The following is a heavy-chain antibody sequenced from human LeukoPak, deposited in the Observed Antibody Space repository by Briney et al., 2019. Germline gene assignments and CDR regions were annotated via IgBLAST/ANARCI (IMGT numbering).Heavy chain of an antibody. CDR3: ARMMFYDGSAAED. CDR1: GGSISSSSYY. J-gene: IGHJ4*02. V-gene: IGHV4-39*01. CDR2: IYYSGRT. Sequence: KASETLSLTCTVSGGSISSSSYYWGWIRQPPGKGLEGIGRIYYSGRTYYNPSLKSRVTISVDTSKNQFSLTVSSVTGADTAIYYCARMMFYDGSAAEDWGQGTLVTVSS. D-gene: IGHD3-22*01.